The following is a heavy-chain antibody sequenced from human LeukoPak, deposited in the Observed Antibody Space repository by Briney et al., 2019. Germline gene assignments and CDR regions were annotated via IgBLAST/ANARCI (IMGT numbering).Heavy chain of an antibody. V-gene: IGHV3-23*01. CDR1: GFTFSTYA. CDR2: LSGSGNST. D-gene: IGHD3-3*01. CDR3: AKGRGSEWLPLDY. J-gene: IGHJ4*02. Sequence: GGSLRLSCAASGFTFSTYAMSWVRQVPGMGLEWVSTLSGSGNSTYYADSVKGRFIISRDNSKNTLYLQMNSLRAEDTAVYYCAKGRGSEWLPLDYWGQGTLVTVSS.